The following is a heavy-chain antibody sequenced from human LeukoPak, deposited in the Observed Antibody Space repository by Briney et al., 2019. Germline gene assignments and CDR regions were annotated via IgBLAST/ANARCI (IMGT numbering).Heavy chain of an antibody. D-gene: IGHD1-26*01. Sequence: GGSLRLSCAASGFTFTSYAMSWVRQAPGKGLEWVASIKQDGSQKDYVDSVKGRFTVSRDNARNALFLHMNSLRANDSAVYYCARDIPKWEPFDYWGQGTLVTVSS. J-gene: IGHJ4*02. CDR3: ARDIPKWEPFDY. CDR2: IKQDGSQK. V-gene: IGHV3-7*01. CDR1: GFTFTSYA.